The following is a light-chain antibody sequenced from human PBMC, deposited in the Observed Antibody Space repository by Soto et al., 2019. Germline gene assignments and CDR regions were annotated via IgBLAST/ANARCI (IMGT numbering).Light chain of an antibody. CDR2: DAS. CDR3: QQYNNYSPWT. J-gene: IGKJ1*01. CDR1: QSISSW. V-gene: IGKV1-5*01. Sequence: DIQLTQSPSFLSASVGDRVTITCRASQSISSWLAWYQQKPGKAHKLLIYDASSLESGVPSRFSGSGSGTEFTLTISSLQPDDFATYYCQQYNNYSPWTFGQGTKVDIK.